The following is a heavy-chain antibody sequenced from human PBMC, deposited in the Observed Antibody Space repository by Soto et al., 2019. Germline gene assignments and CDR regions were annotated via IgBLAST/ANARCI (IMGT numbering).Heavy chain of an antibody. J-gene: IGHJ3*02. D-gene: IGHD2-15*01. CDR1: GFTFSSYE. CDR2: ISSSGSTI. Sequence: EVQLVESGGGLVQPGGSLRLSCAASGFTFSSYEMNWVRQAPGKGLEWVSYISSSGSTIYYADSVKGRFTISRDNAKNSLYLQMNSLRAEDTAVYYCARDPGYCSGGSCYPGAFDIWGQGTMVTVSS. V-gene: IGHV3-48*03. CDR3: ARDPGYCSGGSCYPGAFDI.